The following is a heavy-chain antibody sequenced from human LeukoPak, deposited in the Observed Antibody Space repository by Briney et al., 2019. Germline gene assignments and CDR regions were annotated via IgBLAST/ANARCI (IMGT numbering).Heavy chain of an antibody. CDR1: GDSISSYY. V-gene: IGHV4-59*12. Sequence: SETLPLTCTVSGDSISSYYWSWIRQSPGKGLEWIGYIYYSGTTNYNPSLESRVTMSVDTSKNQFSLNLRSMTAADTALYYCARGAYYGSGSVFDLWGQGTMVTVSS. CDR3: ARGAYYGSGSVFDL. D-gene: IGHD3-10*01. J-gene: IGHJ3*01. CDR2: IYYSGTT.